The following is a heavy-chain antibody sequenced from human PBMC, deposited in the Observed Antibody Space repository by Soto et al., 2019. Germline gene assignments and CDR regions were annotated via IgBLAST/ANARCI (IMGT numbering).Heavy chain of an antibody. J-gene: IGHJ6*02. V-gene: IGHV4-61*01. Sequence: SDTLSLTCTVYGRSVNSVSYYWSWIRQPPGKGLEWIGHIYYSGSTNYNPSLKSRVTISVDTSKNQFSLKLGSVTAADTAVYYCARERGAAPHYGMDVWGQGTTVT. CDR2: IYYSGST. CDR1: GRSVNSVSYY. CDR3: ARERGAAPHYGMDV.